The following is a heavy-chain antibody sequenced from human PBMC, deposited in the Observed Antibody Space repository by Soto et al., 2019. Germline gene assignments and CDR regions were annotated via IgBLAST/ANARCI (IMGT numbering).Heavy chain of an antibody. Sequence: GGSPRLSCAASGFTFSSYWMHWVRQAPGKXLVWVSRINSDGSSTSYADSVKGRFTISRDNAKNTLYLQMNSLRAEDTAVYYCARDLSYYDFWSGYSYYYYGMDVWGQGTTVTVSS. J-gene: IGHJ6*02. V-gene: IGHV3-74*01. D-gene: IGHD3-3*01. CDR3: ARDLSYYDFWSGYSYYYYGMDV. CDR1: GFTFSSYW. CDR2: INSDGSST.